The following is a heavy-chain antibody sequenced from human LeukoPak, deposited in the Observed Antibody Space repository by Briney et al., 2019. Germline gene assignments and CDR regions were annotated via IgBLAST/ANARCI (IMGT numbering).Heavy chain of an antibody. J-gene: IGHJ4*02. CDR2: ISSSSTYI. D-gene: IGHD3-3*01. Sequence: GGSLKLSCAASGFTFSSYGMHWVRQAPGKGLEWVSYISSSSTYIYYAASVKGRFAISRDDARNSLFLQMNSLRAEDSGIYYCARDPRLEISGMVIDMLDYWGQGTLVTVSS. CDR3: ARDPRLEISGMVIDMLDY. V-gene: IGHV3-21*01. CDR1: GFTFSSYG.